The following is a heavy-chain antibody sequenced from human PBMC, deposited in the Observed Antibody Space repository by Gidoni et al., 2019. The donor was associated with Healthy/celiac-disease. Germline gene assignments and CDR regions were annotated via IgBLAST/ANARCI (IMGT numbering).Heavy chain of an antibody. CDR1: GFTFSSYA. CDR2: ISGSGGST. J-gene: IGHJ6*02. V-gene: IGHV3-23*01. Sequence: EVQLLESGGGLVQPGGSLRLSCAASGFTFSSYAMSWVSQAPGKGLEWVSSISGSGGSTYYADSVKGRFTISRDNSKNTLYLQMNSLRAEDTAVYYCAKEIRDYYYYYGMDVWGQGTTVTVSS. CDR3: AKEIRDYYYYYGMDV.